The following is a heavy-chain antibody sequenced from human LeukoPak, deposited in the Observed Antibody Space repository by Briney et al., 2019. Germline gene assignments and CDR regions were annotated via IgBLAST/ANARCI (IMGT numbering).Heavy chain of an antibody. CDR2: MNVDSGGT. J-gene: IGHJ4*02. CDR1: GHIFSDYY. Sequence: ASVKVSCKASGHIFSDYYMHWVRQAPAQGREWMGWMNVDSGGTKYAQKFQSRVTLTRDTSVSTAFMDLTRLTSDDTAVYYCARDSKVTGTSFDSWGQGTLVTVSS. CDR3: ARDSKVTGTSFDS. V-gene: IGHV1-2*02. D-gene: IGHD2-21*02.